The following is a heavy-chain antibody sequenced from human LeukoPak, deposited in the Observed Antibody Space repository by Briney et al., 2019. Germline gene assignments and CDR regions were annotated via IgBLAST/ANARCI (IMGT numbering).Heavy chain of an antibody. CDR2: LYPGGDSDA. V-gene: IGHV5-51*01. J-gene: IGHJ4*02. Sequence: PGESLKISCKGSGYSFTNYCIAWVRQMPGKGLEFMGMLYPGGDSDASYGPSFQGQVTISADKSITTAYLQWSSLKASDTATYYCATSTGGAYFHYWGQGTLVTVSS. D-gene: IGHD3-16*01. CDR3: ATSTGGAYFHY. CDR1: GYSFTNYC.